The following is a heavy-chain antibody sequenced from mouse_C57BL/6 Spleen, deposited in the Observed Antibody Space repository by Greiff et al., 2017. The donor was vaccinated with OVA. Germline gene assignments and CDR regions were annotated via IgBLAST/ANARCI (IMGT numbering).Heavy chain of an antibody. V-gene: IGHV1-82*01. D-gene: IGHD3-3*01. Sequence: QVQLKESGPELVKPGASVKISCKASGYAFSSSWMNWVKQRPGKGLEWIGRIYPGDGDTNYNGKFKGKATLTADKSSSTAYMQLSSLTSEDSAVYFCAREGMGGYAMDYWGQGTSVTVSS. CDR1: GYAFSSSW. J-gene: IGHJ4*01. CDR2: IYPGDGDT. CDR3: AREGMGGYAMDY.